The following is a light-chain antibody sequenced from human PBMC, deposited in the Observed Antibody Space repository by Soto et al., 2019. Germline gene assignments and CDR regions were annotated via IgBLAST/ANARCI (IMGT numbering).Light chain of an antibody. CDR1: QSVRSN. Sequence: VITQSPSTLSVSAGERSTLSCRARQSVRSNLAWYQQKPGQAPRLLIYDASTRATGIPARFSGSGSGTEFILTISSLQSEDFAVYYCQQYNDWPRTFGQGTKVDIK. V-gene: IGKV3D-15*01. CDR2: DAS. CDR3: QQYNDWPRT. J-gene: IGKJ1*01.